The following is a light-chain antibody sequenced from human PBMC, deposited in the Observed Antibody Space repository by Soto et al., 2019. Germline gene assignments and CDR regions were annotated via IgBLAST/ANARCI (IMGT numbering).Light chain of an antibody. Sequence: EIVMTQSPASLSVSPGESVTLSCRASQSVASNLAWYQQKPGQAPRLLIYGTSTRATGVPARFSGSGSGTDFTLTISRLEPEDFAVYYCQQYGSSPPRITFGQGTRLEIK. CDR2: GTS. J-gene: IGKJ5*01. CDR3: QQYGSSPPRIT. V-gene: IGKV3-15*01. CDR1: QSVASN.